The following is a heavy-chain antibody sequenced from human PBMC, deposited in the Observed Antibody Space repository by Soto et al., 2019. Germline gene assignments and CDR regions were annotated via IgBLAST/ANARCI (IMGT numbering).Heavy chain of an antibody. D-gene: IGHD6-13*01. CDR1: GFTFSSYE. J-gene: IGHJ6*02. CDR2: ISSSGSTI. Sequence: EVQLVESGGGLVQPGGSLRLSCAASGFTFSSYEMNWVRQAPGKGLEWVSYISSSGSTIYYADSVKGRFTISRDNAKNSLYLQMNSLRAEDTAVYYCARVGQQPRLLYGMDVWGQGTTVTVSS. CDR3: ARVGQQPRLLYGMDV. V-gene: IGHV3-48*03.